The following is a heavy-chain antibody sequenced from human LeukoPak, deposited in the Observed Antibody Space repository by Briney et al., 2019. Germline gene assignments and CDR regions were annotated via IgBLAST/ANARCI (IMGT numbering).Heavy chain of an antibody. CDR3: ARDWRGGRDAFDI. Sequence: NPSETLSLTCTVSGGSISSSSYYWGWIRQPPGKGLEWIGSIYYSGSTYYNPSLKSRVTISVDTSKNQFSLKLSSVTAADTAVFYCARDWRGGRDAFDIWGQGTMVTVSS. CDR1: GGSISSSSYY. CDR2: IYYSGST. V-gene: IGHV4-39*02. J-gene: IGHJ3*02. D-gene: IGHD3-3*01.